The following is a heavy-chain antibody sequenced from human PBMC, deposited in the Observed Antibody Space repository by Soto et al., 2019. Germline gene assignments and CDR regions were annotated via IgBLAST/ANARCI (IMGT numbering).Heavy chain of an antibody. V-gene: IGHV6-1*01. CDR3: ARGVAGNGFDL. Sequence: SQTLSLTCAISGDSVSSNTAAWNWIRSSPSRGLEWLGRTYYRSNWRHDYAVSVKSRITVNPDTSKNHFSLQLNSVTPDDTAVYYCARGVAGNGFDLWGQGTLV. J-gene: IGHJ4*02. CDR2: TYYRSNWRH. CDR1: GDSVSSNTAA. D-gene: IGHD6-19*01.